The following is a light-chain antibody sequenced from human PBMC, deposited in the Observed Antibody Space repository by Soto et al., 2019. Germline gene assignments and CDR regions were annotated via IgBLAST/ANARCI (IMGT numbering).Light chain of an antibody. CDR1: QSVSNN. CDR2: DAS. CDR3: QQYNNWPPWT. J-gene: IGKJ1*01. V-gene: IGKV3-15*01. Sequence: ILMTQSPATLSVSPGERATLSCRASQSVSNNLAWYQQKPGQAPRLLIYDASTRATGIPARFSGSGSGTEFTLTISGRQSEDLAVYYCQQYNNWPPWTFGQGTKVEIK.